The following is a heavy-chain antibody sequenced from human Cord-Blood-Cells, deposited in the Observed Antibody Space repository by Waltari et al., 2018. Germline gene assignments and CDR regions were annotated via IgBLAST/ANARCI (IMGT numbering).Heavy chain of an antibody. CDR2: FIPIFGTA. V-gene: IGHV1-69*06. D-gene: IGHD6-6*01. Sequence: QVQLVQSGAEVKKPGSSVKVSCKASGGTFSSYAISWVRQAPGQGLDWMGGFIPIFGTANYAQKFQGRVTITADKSTRTAYMELSSLRSEDTAVYYWASSTRRDSSSYYYYYYGMDVWGQGTTVTVSS. CDR3: ASSTRRDSSSYYYYYYGMDV. CDR1: GGTFSSYA. J-gene: IGHJ6*02.